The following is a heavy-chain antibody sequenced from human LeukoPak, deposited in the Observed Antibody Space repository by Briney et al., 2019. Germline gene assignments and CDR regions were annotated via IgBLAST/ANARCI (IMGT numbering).Heavy chain of an antibody. J-gene: IGHJ4*02. D-gene: IGHD6-19*01. V-gene: IGHV3-30*18. CDR3: AKEGPGYSSGWPYFDY. CDR1: GFTFSSYG. CDR2: ISYDGSNK. Sequence: GGSLRLSCAASGFTFSSYGMHWVRQAPGKGLEWVAVISYDGSNKYYADSVKGRFTISRDNSKNTLYLQMNSLRAEDTAVYYCAKEGPGYSSGWPYFDYWGQGTLVTVSS.